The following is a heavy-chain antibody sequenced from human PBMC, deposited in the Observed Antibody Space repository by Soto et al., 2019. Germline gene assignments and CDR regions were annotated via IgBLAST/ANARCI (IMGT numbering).Heavy chain of an antibody. Sequence: EVQLLESGGGLVQPGGSLRLSCAASGFTFSSYAMSWVRQAPGKGLEWVSAISGSGGSTYYADSVKGRFTISRDNSKNTLYLQMNSLRAEDTAVYYCAKCRSMGQYYYYYYMDVWGKGTTVTVSS. V-gene: IGHV3-23*01. CDR1: GFTFSSYA. J-gene: IGHJ6*03. CDR3: AKCRSMGQYYYYYYMDV. CDR2: ISGSGGST.